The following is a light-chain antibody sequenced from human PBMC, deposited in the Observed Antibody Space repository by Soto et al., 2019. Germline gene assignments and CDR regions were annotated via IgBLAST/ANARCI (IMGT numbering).Light chain of an antibody. J-gene: IGKJ2*03. CDR1: QSVSSSY. CDR3: QQYGRSYS. Sequence: EIELTQSPGTLSLTPGERATLSCRASQSVSSSYLAWYQQKPGQAPRLLIYGASSRATGIPDRFSGSGSGTDFTLTISRLEPEDFAVYYCQQYGRSYSFGQGTKLEIK. CDR2: GAS. V-gene: IGKV3-20*01.